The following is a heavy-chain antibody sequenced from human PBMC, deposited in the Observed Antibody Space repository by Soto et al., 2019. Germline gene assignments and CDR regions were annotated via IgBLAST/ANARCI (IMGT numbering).Heavy chain of an antibody. J-gene: IGHJ6*02. D-gene: IGHD2-2*01. CDR2: ISYDGSNK. CDR1: GFTFSSYD. Sequence: QVQLVESGGGVVQPGRSLRLSCAASGFTFSSYDMHWVRQAPGKGLEWVAVISYDGSNKYYADSVKGRFTISRDNSKNTLYLQMNSLRAEDTAVYYCAKDHLGYCISTSCYDYYYYGMDVWGQGTTVTVSS. V-gene: IGHV3-30*18. CDR3: AKDHLGYCISTSCYDYYYYGMDV.